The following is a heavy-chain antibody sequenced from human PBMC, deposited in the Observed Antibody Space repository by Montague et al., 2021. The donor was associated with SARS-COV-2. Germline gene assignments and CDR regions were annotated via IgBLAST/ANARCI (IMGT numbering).Heavy chain of an antibody. CDR3: ARAQNTCFIANCVNYFEV. D-gene: IGHD1-1*01. CDR2: VHYTGST. V-gene: IGHV4-59*01. CDR1: GDSISSYY. Sequence: SETLSLTCEVSGDSISSYYWSWIRQSPGKGLEWIGYVHYTGSTEYNPSLKTRGTRSPDTPRNHFSLQLRSVTAADTAVYYCARAQNTCFIANCVNYFEVWGLGALVTVSS. J-gene: IGHJ4*02.